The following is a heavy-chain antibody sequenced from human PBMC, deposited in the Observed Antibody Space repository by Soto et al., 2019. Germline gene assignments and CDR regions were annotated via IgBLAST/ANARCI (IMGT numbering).Heavy chain of an antibody. CDR2: IYHSGST. CDR3: ARDDGSSWDNDAFDI. CDR1: GGSISSSNW. D-gene: IGHD6-13*01. V-gene: IGHV4-4*02. Sequence: SETLSLTCAVSGGSISSSNWWSWVRQPPGKGLEWIGEIYHSGSTNYNPSLKSRVTISVDKSKNQFSLKLSSVTAADTAVYYCARDDGSSWDNDAFDIWGQVTMVT. J-gene: IGHJ3*02.